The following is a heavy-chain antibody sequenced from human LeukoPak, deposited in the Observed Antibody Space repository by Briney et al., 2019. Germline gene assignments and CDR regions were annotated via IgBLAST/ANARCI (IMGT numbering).Heavy chain of an antibody. CDR3: AKSRLGYDY. CDR1: GFIFSSYV. J-gene: IGHJ4*02. D-gene: IGHD5-12*01. V-gene: IGHV3-23*01. Sequence: PGGSLRLSCAASGFIFSSYVMSWVRQAPGTGLEWVSAISGSGGDTYYADSVKGRFTISRDNSKNTLYLQMNSLRAEDTAVYYCAKSRLGYDYWGQGTLVTVSS. CDR2: ISGSGGDT.